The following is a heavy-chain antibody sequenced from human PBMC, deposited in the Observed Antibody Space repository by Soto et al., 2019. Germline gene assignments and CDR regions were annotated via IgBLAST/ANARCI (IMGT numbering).Heavy chain of an antibody. V-gene: IGHV1-69*13. J-gene: IGHJ6*02. CDR1: GGTFSSYA. Sequence: AVKVSFKASGGTFSSYAISWVRQAPEQWLEWMGGIIPIFGTANYAQKFQGRVTITADESTSTAYMELSSLRSEDTGVYYCASGSYCSSTSCYGGYYYYYGMDVWGRGTTVTVSS. D-gene: IGHD2-2*01. CDR3: ASGSYCSSTSCYGGYYYYYGMDV. CDR2: IIPIFGTA.